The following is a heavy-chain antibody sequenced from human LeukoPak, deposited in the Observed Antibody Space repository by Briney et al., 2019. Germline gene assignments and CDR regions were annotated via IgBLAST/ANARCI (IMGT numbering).Heavy chain of an antibody. CDR1: GFGVTSDC. CDR3: ATRVA. J-gene: IGHJ5*02. D-gene: IGHD3-3*01. CDR2: IFTGPLDGRT. Sequence: PGGSLRLSCAASGFGVTSDCMTWARQAPGKGLEWLSIIFTGPLDGRTAHADSVKGRFTISRDNSANTLYLQMDSLRMEDTAIYYCATRVALGPGTLVTVSS. V-gene: IGHV3-53*01.